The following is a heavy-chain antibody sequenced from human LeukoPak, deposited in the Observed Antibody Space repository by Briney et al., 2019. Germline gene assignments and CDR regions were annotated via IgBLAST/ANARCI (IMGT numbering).Heavy chain of an antibody. Sequence: GSLRLSCTASGFTFSSYAMSWVRQAPGKGLEWVSLMTGGGGITYYADSGKGRFTISRDNSKNTLYLLMDSLRAEDTAIYYCARARSQTLYYMDVWGKGTTVTVSS. CDR1: GFTFSSYA. D-gene: IGHD4-23*01. V-gene: IGHV3-23*01. J-gene: IGHJ6*03. CDR2: MTGGGGIT. CDR3: ARARSQTLYYMDV.